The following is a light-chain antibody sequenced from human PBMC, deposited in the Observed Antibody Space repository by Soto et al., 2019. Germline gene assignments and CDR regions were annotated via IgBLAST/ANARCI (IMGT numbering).Light chain of an antibody. J-gene: IGKJ1*01. CDR1: RSVDTD. V-gene: IGKV3-15*01. CDR2: ATS. Sequence: EILMKQSPATLSVSPGDSATLSCRASRSVDTDLAWYQQTPGQAPRLLVFATSARATGVPDRFRGSRSGTDFTLTISSLQPEDSATYYCHQYYNRPPWTFGQGTKVDIK. CDR3: HQYYNRPPWT.